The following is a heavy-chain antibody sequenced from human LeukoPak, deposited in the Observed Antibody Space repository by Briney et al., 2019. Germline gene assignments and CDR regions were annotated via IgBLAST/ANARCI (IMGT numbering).Heavy chain of an antibody. D-gene: IGHD3-22*01. CDR3: ARDRNYYDSSGYFDY. Sequence: GRSLRLSCAASGFTFSRYAMHWVRQAPGKGLEWVAVISYDGNNKYYADSVKGRFTISRDNSKNTQYLQMNSLRAEDTAVYYCARDRNYYDSSGYFDYWGQGTLVTVSS. CDR2: ISYDGNNK. V-gene: IGHV3-30-3*01. J-gene: IGHJ4*02. CDR1: GFTFSRYA.